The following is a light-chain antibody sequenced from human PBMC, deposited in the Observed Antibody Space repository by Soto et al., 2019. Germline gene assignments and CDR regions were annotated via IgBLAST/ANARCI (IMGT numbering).Light chain of an antibody. CDR3: AAWDDSLSLG. CDR1: SSNIGSNY. CDR2: NNN. Sequence: QSVLTQPPSASGTPGQRVTISCSGSSSNIGSNYVYWYQQLPGTAPKLLIYNNNQRPSGVPDRFSGSKSGTSASLAISGLRSEDEAYYYCAAWDDSLSLGFGGGTKLTVL. V-gene: IGLV1-47*02. J-gene: IGLJ2*01.